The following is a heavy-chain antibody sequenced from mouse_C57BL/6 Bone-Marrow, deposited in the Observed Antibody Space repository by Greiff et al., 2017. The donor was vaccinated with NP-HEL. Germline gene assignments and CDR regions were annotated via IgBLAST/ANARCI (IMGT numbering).Heavy chain of an antibody. V-gene: IGHV1-53*01. Sequence: QVQLQQPGTELVKPGASGYTFTNYWMYWVKQRPGQGLEWIGNINPSNGGTNYNEKFKNKATLTVDKSSSTAYMQLIILTSEDSAVYYCARDSGYAFDYWGQGTTLTVSS. CDR3: ARDSGYAFDY. D-gene: IGHD3-2*02. CDR2: INPSNGGT. CDR1: GYTFTNYW. J-gene: IGHJ2*01.